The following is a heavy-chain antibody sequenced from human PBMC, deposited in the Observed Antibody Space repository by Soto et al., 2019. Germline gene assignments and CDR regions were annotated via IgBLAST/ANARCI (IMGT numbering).Heavy chain of an antibody. V-gene: IGHV3-30*03. CDR3: TGEVASGL. Sequence: QVQLVESGGGVVQPGRSLRLSCAVSGFTVSSYGMHWVRQAPGKGLEWVAVISRDGRTTFYADSVKGRFTISRDNSRNTLFLEMNSLRGDDVAVYYCTGEVASGLWGKGTLVTVSS. D-gene: IGHD7-27*01. J-gene: IGHJ4*02. CDR2: ISRDGRTT. CDR1: GFTVSSYG.